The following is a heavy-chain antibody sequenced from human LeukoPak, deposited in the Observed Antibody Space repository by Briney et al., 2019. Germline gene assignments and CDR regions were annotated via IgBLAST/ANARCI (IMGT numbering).Heavy chain of an antibody. J-gene: IGHJ3*02. CDR1: GFTFDDYA. Sequence: GGSLRLSCAASGFTFDDYAMHWVRQAPGKGLEWFSGISWNSGSIGYADSVKGRFTISRDNAKNSLYLQMNSLRAEDTALYYCAKAYYYDSSSNVFDIWGQGTMVTVSS. CDR3: AKAYYYDSSSNVFDI. CDR2: ISWNSGSI. D-gene: IGHD3-22*01. V-gene: IGHV3-9*01.